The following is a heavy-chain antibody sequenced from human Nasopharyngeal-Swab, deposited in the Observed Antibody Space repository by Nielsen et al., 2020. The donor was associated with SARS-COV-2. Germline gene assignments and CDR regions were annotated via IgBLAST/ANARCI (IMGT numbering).Heavy chain of an antibody. CDR2: ISGGSDST. D-gene: IGHD3-16*01. V-gene: IGHV3-23*01. Sequence: GESLKISCAASGFTFSNFAMSWVRQAPGKGLEWVSVISGGSDSTYYADSVKGRFTISRDNSKNTLYLQMNSLRAEDTAVYYCAKDWVGTSGASVYYYGMDVWGQGTTVTVSS. CDR1: GFTFSNFA. J-gene: IGHJ6*02. CDR3: AKDWVGTSGASVYYYGMDV.